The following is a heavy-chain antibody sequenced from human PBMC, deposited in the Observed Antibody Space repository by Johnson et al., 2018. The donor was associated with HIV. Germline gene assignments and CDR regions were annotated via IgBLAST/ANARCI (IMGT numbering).Heavy chain of an antibody. CDR3: AKTISGFYLYDAFDI. J-gene: IGHJ3*02. CDR1: GFTFSSYA. CDR2: ISYDGSNK. V-gene: IGHV3-30*04. D-gene: IGHD5-12*01. Sequence: QVQLVESGGGVVQPGRSLRLSCAASGFTFSSYAMHWVRQAPGKGLEWVAVISYDGSNKYYADSVKGRFSISRDNSKNTLYLQMNSLRAEDTAVYYCAKTISGFYLYDAFDIWGQGTMVTVSS.